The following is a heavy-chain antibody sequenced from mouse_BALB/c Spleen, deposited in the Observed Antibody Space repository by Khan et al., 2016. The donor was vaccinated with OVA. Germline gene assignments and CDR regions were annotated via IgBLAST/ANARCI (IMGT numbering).Heavy chain of an antibody. V-gene: IGHV4-1*02. CDR1: GFDFSRYW. CDR2: INPASSTI. Sequence: EVQLLESGGGLVQPGGSLKLFCAASGFDFSRYWMTWVRQAPGKGLEWIGEINPASSTINYTPSLKNTFIISRDNAKNTLFLQSSKVRSEDTALYYCARPTKEDYIDYWGQGITLTVSS. CDR3: ARPTKEDYIDY. J-gene: IGHJ2*01.